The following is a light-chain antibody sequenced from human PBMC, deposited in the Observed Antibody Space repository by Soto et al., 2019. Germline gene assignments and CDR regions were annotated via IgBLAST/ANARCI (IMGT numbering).Light chain of an antibody. CDR1: QSISTRH. V-gene: IGKV3-20*01. CDR3: QQYGTSPET. J-gene: IGKJ1*01. Sequence: EIVLTQSPGTLSLSPGDRATLSCRASQSISTRHLAWYQQKPGQAPRLLIYDASSRATGIPDRFSGSGSGADFTLTISRLDPEDFAVYYCQQYGTSPETFGQGTKVEIK. CDR2: DAS.